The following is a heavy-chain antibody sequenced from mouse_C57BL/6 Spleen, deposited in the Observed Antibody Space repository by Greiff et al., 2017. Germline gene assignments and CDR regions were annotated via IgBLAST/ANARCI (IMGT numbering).Heavy chain of an antibody. D-gene: IGHD2-4*01. CDR3: AKNYDDDGYWYFDV. V-gene: IGHV2-5*01. J-gene: IGHJ1*03. CDR1: GFSLTSYG. Sequence: QVQLKESGPGLVQPSQSLSITCTVSGFSLTSYGVHWVRQSPGKGLEWLGVIWRGGSTGNNAAFMSRLSITKDNSKSQVFFKMNSLQADDTAIYYCAKNYDDDGYWYFDVWGTGTTVTVSS. CDR2: IWRGGST.